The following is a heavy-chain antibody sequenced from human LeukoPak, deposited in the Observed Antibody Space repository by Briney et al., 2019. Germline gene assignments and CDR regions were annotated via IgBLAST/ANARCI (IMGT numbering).Heavy chain of an antibody. J-gene: IGHJ4*02. CDR2: ITDGYTT. V-gene: IGHV3-23*01. D-gene: IGHD2-15*01. Sequence: QTGGSLRFSCAAPGFTFSSCVLSWVRQAPGKGLEWVSTITDGYTTYYADSVEGRFTISRDNSKSTVYLQMNGLRVEDTAVYYCTRKGSMTSPGNYFDYWGRGTLVTASS. CDR1: GFTFSSCV. CDR3: TRKGSMTSPGNYFDY.